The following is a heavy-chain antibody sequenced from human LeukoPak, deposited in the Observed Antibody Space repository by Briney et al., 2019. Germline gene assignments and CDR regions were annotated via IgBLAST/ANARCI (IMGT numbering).Heavy chain of an antibody. CDR1: GFVFSSYA. J-gene: IGHJ4*02. CDR3: AKDPDSSSWFWDY. V-gene: IGHV3-23*01. D-gene: IGHD6-13*01. CDR2: IDASGSNI. Sequence: GGSLRLSCAASGFVFSSYAMNWVRQAPGKGLEWVSVIDASGSNIESADSVKGRFTISRDNSKKILYLEMNRLRVEDTAVYYCAKDPDSSSWFWDYWGQGTLVTVSS.